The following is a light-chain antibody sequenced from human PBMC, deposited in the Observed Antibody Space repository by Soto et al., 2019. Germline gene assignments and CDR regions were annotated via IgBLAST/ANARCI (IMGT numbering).Light chain of an antibody. Sequence: IVMTQSPATLSVSPGERATLSCRASQSVSSNLAWYQQNPGQAPRLLIFGASNRATGIPAGFSGSGSGTEFTLTISSLQSEDFAVYYCQQYSDWPTFGGGTKVDVK. CDR3: QQYSDWPT. CDR2: GAS. CDR1: QSVSSN. J-gene: IGKJ4*01. V-gene: IGKV3D-15*01.